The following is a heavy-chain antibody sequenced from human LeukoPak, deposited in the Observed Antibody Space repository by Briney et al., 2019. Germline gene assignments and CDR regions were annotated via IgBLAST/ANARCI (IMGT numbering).Heavy chain of an antibody. D-gene: IGHD2-2*01. CDR1: GGTFSSYA. J-gene: IGHJ5*02. CDR3: ARDVGYCSSTSCYESWFDP. V-gene: IGHV1-2*02. Sequence: ASVKVSCKASGGTFSSYAISWVRQAPGQGLEWMGWINPNSGGTNYAQKFQGRVTMTRDTSISTAYMELSRLRSDDTAVYYCARDVGYCSSTSCYESWFDPWGQGTLVTVSS. CDR2: INPNSGGT.